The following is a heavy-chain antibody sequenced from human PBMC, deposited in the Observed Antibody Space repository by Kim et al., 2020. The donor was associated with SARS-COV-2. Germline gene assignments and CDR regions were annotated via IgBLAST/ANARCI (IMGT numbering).Heavy chain of an antibody. V-gene: IGHV5-51*01. CDR3: AVSRDGYSFNY. Sequence: GESLKISCKGSGYSFTTYWIGWVRQMPGKGLEWMGIIYAGDSEDRYSPSFQGQVSISADKSISTAYLQWSSLKASDTAMYYCAVSRDGYSFNYWGQGTLVTVSS. CDR1: GYSFTTYW. J-gene: IGHJ4*02. D-gene: IGHD2-2*01. CDR2: IYAGDSED.